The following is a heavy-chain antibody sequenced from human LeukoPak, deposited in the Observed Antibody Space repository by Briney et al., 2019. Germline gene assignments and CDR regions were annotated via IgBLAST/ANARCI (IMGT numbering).Heavy chain of an antibody. D-gene: IGHD2-15*01. Sequence: GGSLRLSCAASGFAFSSFDMHWVRQAPGNGLEWVAAIWSDGRSLYYADSVKGRFTISRDNSKNTLYLQMNSLRAEDTAVYYCVRELPPVVSYYFDYWGQGTLVTVSS. CDR3: VRELPPVVSYYFDY. V-gene: IGHV3-33*01. J-gene: IGHJ4*02. CDR1: GFAFSSFD. CDR2: IWSDGRSL.